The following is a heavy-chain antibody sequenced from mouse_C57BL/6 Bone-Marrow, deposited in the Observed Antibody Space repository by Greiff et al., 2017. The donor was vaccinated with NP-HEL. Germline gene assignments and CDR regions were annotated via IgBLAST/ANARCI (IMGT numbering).Heavy chain of an antibody. D-gene: IGHD1-1*01. CDR3: ARNYYGSSYDWYFDV. V-gene: IGHV3-8*01. CDR2: ISYSGST. CDR1: GYSITSDY. Sequence: EVQGVESGPGLAKPSQTLSLTCSVTGYSITSDYWNWIRKFPGNKLEYMGYISYSGSTYYNPSPKSRISITRDTSKNQYYLQLNSVTTEDTATYYCARNYYGSSYDWYFDVWGTGTTVTVSS. J-gene: IGHJ1*03.